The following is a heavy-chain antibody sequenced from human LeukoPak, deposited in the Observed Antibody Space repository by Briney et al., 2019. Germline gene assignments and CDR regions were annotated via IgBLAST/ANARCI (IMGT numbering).Heavy chain of an antibody. Sequence: GGSLRLSCAASGFTFSSCAMHWVRQAPGKGLEWVAVISYDGSNKYYADSVKGRFTISRDNSKNTLYLQMNSLRAEDTAVYYCARDLNAVLVTTVTLDYWGQGTLVTVSS. CDR2: ISYDGSNK. V-gene: IGHV3-30-3*01. D-gene: IGHD4-17*01. CDR1: GFTFSSCA. J-gene: IGHJ4*02. CDR3: ARDLNAVLVTTVTLDY.